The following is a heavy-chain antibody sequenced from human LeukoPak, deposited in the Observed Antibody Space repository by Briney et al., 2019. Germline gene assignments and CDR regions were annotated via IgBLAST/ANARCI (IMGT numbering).Heavy chain of an antibody. CDR1: GGSISSYY. CDR3: ARDRYDYVWGSYVPTYYFDY. CDR2: IYYSGST. D-gene: IGHD3-16*01. J-gene: IGHJ4*02. V-gene: IGHV4-59*01. Sequence: SETLSLTCTVSGGSISSYYWSWIRQPPGKGLEWIGYIYYSGSTNYNPSLKSRVTISVDTPKNQFSLKLSSVTAADTAVYYCARDRYDYVWGSYVPTYYFDYWGQGTLVTVSS.